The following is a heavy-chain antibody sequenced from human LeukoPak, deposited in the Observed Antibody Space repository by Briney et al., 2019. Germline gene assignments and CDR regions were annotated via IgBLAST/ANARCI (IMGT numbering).Heavy chain of an antibody. Sequence: KPGGSLRLSCAASGFTFSNAWMSWVRQAPGKGLEWVGRIKSKTDGGTTDYAAPVKGRFTISRDDSKNTLYLQMNSLKTEDTAVYYCTTGTTVLRYFDWLPQYYYYYMDVWGKGTTVTISS. CDR3: TTGTTVLRYFDWLPQYYYYYMDV. CDR1: GFTFSNAW. V-gene: IGHV3-15*01. CDR2: IKSKTDGGTT. J-gene: IGHJ6*03. D-gene: IGHD3-9*01.